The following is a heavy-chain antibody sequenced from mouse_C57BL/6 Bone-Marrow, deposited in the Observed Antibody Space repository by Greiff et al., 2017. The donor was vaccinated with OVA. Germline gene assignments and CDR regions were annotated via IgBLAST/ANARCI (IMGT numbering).Heavy chain of an antibody. D-gene: IGHD2-4*01. CDR1: GYTFTDYY. Sequence: VQLKESGPELVKPGASVKISCKASGYTFTDYYMNWVKQSHGKSLEWIGDINPNNGGTSYNQKFKGKATLTVAKSSSTAYMELRSLTSEDSAVYYCARHDYDDYAMDYWGQGTSVTVSS. CDR3: ARHDYDDYAMDY. J-gene: IGHJ4*01. CDR2: INPNNGGT. V-gene: IGHV1-26*01.